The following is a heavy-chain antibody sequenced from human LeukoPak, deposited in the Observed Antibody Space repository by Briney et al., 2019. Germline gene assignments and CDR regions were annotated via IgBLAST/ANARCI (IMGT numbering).Heavy chain of an antibody. J-gene: IGHJ6*03. V-gene: IGHV3-23*01. CDR2: ISGSGGST. CDR1: GFTFSSYA. Sequence: GGSLRLSCAASGFTFSSYAMSWVRQAPGKGLEWVSDISGSGGSTYYADSVKGRFTISRDNSKNTLYLQMNSLRAEDTAVYYCANPPVVTSYYYYYYMDVWGKGTTVTVSS. CDR3: ANPPVVTSYYYYYYMDV. D-gene: IGHD3-22*01.